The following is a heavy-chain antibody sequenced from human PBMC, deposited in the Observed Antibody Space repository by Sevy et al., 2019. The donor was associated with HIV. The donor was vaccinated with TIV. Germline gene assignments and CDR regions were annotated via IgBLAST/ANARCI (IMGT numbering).Heavy chain of an antibody. J-gene: IGHJ1*01. CDR2: ISYGGST. V-gene: IGHV4-39*01. Sequence: SETLSLTCTVSGGSITDKKYYWAWIRQPPGKGLEWMGSISYGGSTYYNPSLQSRVTLSVDTCKNQFSLNLSSVTAADTAKYYCARRVAAAGQGNEYFQHWGRGTLVTVSS. D-gene: IGHD6-13*01. CDR1: GGSITDKKYY. CDR3: ARRVAAAGQGNEYFQH.